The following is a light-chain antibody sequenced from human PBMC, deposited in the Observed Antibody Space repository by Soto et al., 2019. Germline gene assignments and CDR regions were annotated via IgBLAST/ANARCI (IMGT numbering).Light chain of an antibody. CDR2: SAS. V-gene: IGKV3-20*01. CDR3: QQYGSSIT. Sequence: EIVLTQSPAILSLSPGERATLSCRTNQTVSTYLAWYQHKSGQAPRLLIYSASKRATGIPARFSGSGSGTDFTLTISGLEPEDFAVYYCQQYGSSITFGQGTRLEIK. J-gene: IGKJ5*01. CDR1: QTVSTY.